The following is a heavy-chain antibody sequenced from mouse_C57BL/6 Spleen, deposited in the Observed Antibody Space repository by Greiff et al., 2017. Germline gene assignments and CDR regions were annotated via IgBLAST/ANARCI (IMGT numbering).Heavy chain of an antibody. Sequence: EVQRVESGPELVKPGDSVKISCKASGYSFTGYFMNWVMQSHGKSLEWIGRINPYNGDTFYNQKFKGKATLTVDKSSSAAHMELRSLTSEDSAVYYCARSGGYSFDYWGQGTTLTVSS. J-gene: IGHJ2*01. CDR2: INPYNGDT. V-gene: IGHV1-20*01. CDR1: GYSFTGYF. D-gene: IGHD2-3*01. CDR3: ARSGGYSFDY.